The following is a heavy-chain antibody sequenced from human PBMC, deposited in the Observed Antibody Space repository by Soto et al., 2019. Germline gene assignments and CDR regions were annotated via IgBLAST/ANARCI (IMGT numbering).Heavy chain of an antibody. D-gene: IGHD2-8*02. J-gene: IGHJ4*02. CDR1: TFTFSSYA. CDR3: AKDMVHCTGTRCARYFEK. Sequence: PWGSLLLACAASTFTFSSYAMTWVRQAPGKGLEWVSDISGSGDNTYYADSVKGRFTISRDNSKSTLYLQMNRLRAEDTAVYYCAKDMVHCTGTRCARYFEKWGRGTMVTVSS. CDR2: ISGSGDNT. V-gene: IGHV3-23*01.